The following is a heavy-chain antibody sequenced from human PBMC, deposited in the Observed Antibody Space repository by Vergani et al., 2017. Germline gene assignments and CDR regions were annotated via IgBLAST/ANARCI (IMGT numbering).Heavy chain of an antibody. Sequence: QVQLVQSGAEVKKPGSSVKVSCKASGGTFSSYAISWVRQAPGQGLEWMGRIIPIFGTANYAQKFQGRVTITAYESTSTAYMELSSLRSEDTAVYYCARDRNPGTAMVYYFDYWGQGTLVTVSS. CDR1: GGTFSSYA. V-gene: IGHV1-69*18. J-gene: IGHJ4*02. D-gene: IGHD5-18*01. CDR2: IIPIFGTA. CDR3: ARDRNPGTAMVYYFDY.